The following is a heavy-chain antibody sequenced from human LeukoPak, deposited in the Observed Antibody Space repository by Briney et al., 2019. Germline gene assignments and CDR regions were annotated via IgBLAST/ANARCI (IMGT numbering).Heavy chain of an antibody. CDR1: GGSFSGYY. CDR3: AREPLL. Sequence: SETLSLTCAVYGGSFSGYYWSWIRQPPGKGLEWIGSIYHSGNTYYNPSLKSRVTLSVDTSNNQFSLRLSSVTAADTAVYYCAREPLLWGRSTLVTVSS. CDR2: IYHSGNT. J-gene: IGHJ2*01. V-gene: IGHV4-34*01.